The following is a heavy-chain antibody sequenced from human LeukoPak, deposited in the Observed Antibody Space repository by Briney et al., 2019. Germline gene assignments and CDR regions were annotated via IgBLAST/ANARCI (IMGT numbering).Heavy chain of an antibody. CDR3: AEDRYQDYYGSGTPTYFDY. J-gene: IGHJ4*02. V-gene: IGHV3-23*01. CDR2: ISGSGGST. D-gene: IGHD3-10*01. CDR1: GFTFSSYA. Sequence: GGSLRLSCAASGFTFSSYAMNWVRQAPGKGLEWVSAISGSGGSTYYADSVKGRFTISRDNSKNTLYLQMNSLRAEDTAVYYCAEDRYQDYYGSGTPTYFDYWGQGTLVTVSS.